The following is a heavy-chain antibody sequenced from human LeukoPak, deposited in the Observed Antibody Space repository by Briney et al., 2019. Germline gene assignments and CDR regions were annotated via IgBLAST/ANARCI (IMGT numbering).Heavy chain of an antibody. Sequence: TGGSLRLSCAASGFTFTSYGMHCVRQAPGKGLEWVALITYDGYYKYYSDSVKGRFTISSDTSKNTLYLQMNSLRAEDTAVYYCARDLSPVVRASPMGYWGQGTLVAVSS. CDR3: ARDLSPVVRASPMGY. V-gene: IGHV3-30*03. D-gene: IGHD3-10*01. CDR1: GFTFTSYG. CDR2: ITYDGYYK. J-gene: IGHJ4*02.